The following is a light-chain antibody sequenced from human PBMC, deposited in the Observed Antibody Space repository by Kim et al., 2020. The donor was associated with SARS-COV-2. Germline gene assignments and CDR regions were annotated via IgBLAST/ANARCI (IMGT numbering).Light chain of an antibody. CDR1: QSVSSY. J-gene: IGKJ5*01. CDR3: QRRSNWPGVIT. CDR2: DAS. Sequence: EIVLTQSPATLSLSPGERATLSCRASQSVSSYLAWYQQKPGQAPRLLIYDASNRATGIPARFSGSGSGTDFTLTISSLEPEDFAVYYCQRRSNWPGVITFGQGTRLEIK. V-gene: IGKV3-11*01.